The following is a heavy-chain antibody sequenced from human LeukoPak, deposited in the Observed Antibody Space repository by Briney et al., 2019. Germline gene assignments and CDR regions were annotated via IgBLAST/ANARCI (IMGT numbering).Heavy chain of an antibody. CDR1: GFAFRSYN. V-gene: IGHV3-21*01. Sequence: KAGGSLRLSCVASGFAFRSYNMNWVRQAPGKGLEWVSSISSSAIHIYYADSVKGRFTIARDNAKSSLSLQMNSLRDEDTALYYCARDSFIDYDDSMEAFDLWGQGTLVPVSS. CDR3: ARDSFIDYDDSMEAFDL. J-gene: IGHJ3*01. D-gene: IGHD4-17*01. CDR2: ISSSAIHI.